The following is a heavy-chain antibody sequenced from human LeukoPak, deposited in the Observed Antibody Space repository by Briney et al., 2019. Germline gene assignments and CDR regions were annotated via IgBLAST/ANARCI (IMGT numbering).Heavy chain of an antibody. V-gene: IGHV3-53*01. CDR1: GFTVSSNY. D-gene: IGHD3-10*01. Sequence: PGGSLRLSCAASGFTVSSNYMSWVRQAPGKGLEWVSVIYSGGSTYYADSVKGRFTTSRDNSKNTLYLQMNSLRAEDTAVYYCARAGILWFGDPYYFDYWGQGTLVTVSS. J-gene: IGHJ4*02. CDR3: ARAGILWFGDPYYFDY. CDR2: IYSGGST.